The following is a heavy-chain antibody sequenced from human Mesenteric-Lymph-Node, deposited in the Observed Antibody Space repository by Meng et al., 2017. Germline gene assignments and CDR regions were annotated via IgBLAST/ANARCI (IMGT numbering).Heavy chain of an antibody. CDR1: GASTSSPYY. CDR2: IRYSAST. Sequence: RLAEAGPGRVGASRTLSLTCTVSGASTSSPYYWTWIRQHPGKGLEWIGYIRYSASTWYNAALRSRASISMDTSKNQVSLKLNSVIAADTAVYYCARDNSGYFVLDYWGQGALVTVSS. CDR3: ARDNSGYFVLDY. J-gene: IGHJ4*02. V-gene: IGHV4-31*03. D-gene: IGHD3-22*01.